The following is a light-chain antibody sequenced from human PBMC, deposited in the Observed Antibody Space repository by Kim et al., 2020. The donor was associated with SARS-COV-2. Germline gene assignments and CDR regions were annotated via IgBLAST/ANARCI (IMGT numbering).Light chain of an antibody. V-gene: IGLV2-8*01. J-gene: IGLJ1*01. CDR3: SSYAGTNNFYV. CDR1: SSDFGGYNF. CDR2: DVN. Sequence: SVTISCTGTSSDFGGYNFVTWHQQHPGKAPKLIIYDVNKRPSGVPNRFSGSKSGNTASLTVSGLQAEDEADYYCSSYAGTNNFYVFGTGTKVTVL.